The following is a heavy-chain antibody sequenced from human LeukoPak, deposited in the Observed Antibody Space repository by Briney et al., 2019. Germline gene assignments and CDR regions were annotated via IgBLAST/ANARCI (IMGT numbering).Heavy chain of an antibody. D-gene: IGHD5-12*01. V-gene: IGHV1-58*01. CDR2: IVIGSGNT. CDR1: GFTFSTSA. J-gene: IGHJ4*02. Sequence: ASVKVSCKASGFTFSTSAVQWVRQARGQRFEWIGWIVIGSGNTNYAQKFQERVTITRDMSTSTTYMELSSLKSEDTAMYYCTALPAGGFRGAYWGQGALVTVSS. CDR3: TALPAGGFRGAY.